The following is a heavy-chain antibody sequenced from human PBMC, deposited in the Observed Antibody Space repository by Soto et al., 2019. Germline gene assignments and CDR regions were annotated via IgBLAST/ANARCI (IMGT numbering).Heavy chain of an antibody. CDR2: VYWDDDN. V-gene: IGHV2-5*02. CDR3: AHGATSINHGYDY. CDR1: GFSVRSSGVA. Sequence: QITLRESGPTLVKPTQPLTLTCTFSGFSVRSSGVAVGWIRQPHGKALEGLALVYWDDDNRYCLSLKNRLTITRDTSKNQVVRTMTNMDPVDTATYYCAHGATSINHGYDYWGQGTLITVSS. D-gene: IGHD1-26*01. J-gene: IGHJ4*02.